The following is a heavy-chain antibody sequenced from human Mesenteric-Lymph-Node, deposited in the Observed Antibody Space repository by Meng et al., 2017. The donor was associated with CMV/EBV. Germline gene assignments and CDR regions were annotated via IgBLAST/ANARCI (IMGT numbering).Heavy chain of an antibody. D-gene: IGHD3-10*01. CDR1: GFTFSSYD. CDR3: ARDTIQLTMASDI. CDR2: ISSSGKTI. Sequence: GGSLRLSCSASGFTFSSYDMNWVRQAPGKGLEWISYISSSGKTIFYADSVKGRFTISRDNAKNSLYLQMISLTDEDTAVYYCARDTIQLTMASDICGHGTRVTVSS. V-gene: IGHV3-48*03. J-gene: IGHJ3*02.